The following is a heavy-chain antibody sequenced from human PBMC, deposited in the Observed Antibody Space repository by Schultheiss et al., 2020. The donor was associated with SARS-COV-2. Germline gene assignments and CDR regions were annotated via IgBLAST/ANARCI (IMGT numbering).Heavy chain of an antibody. D-gene: IGHD4/OR15-4a*01. CDR2: INHSGTT. CDR3: ARVHAGADFDY. V-gene: IGHV4-34*01. J-gene: IGHJ4*02. Sequence: SETLSLTCAVYGGSFSGYYWSWIRQPPGKGLEWIGEINHSGTTNYNPSLKSRVTISVDTSKNQFSLKLSSVTAADTAVYYCARVHAGADFDYWGQGTLVTVSS. CDR1: GGSFSGYY.